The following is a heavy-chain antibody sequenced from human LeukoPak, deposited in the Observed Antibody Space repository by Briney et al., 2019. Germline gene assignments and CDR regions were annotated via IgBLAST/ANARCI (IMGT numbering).Heavy chain of an antibody. CDR3: ARVESSSSDIDY. CDR1: GGTFSSYT. D-gene: IGHD6-6*01. J-gene: IGHJ4*02. Sequence: ASVKVSCKASGGTFSSYTISWVRQAPGQGLEWMGRIIPSLGIANYAQKFQGRVTITADKSTSTAYMELSSLRAEDTAVYYCARVESSSSDIDYWGQGTLVTVSS. V-gene: IGHV1-69*02. CDR2: IIPSLGIA.